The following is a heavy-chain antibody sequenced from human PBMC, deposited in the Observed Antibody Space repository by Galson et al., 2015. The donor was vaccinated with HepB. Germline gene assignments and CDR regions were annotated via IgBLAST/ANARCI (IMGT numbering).Heavy chain of an antibody. V-gene: IGHV5-51*03. CDR1: GYSFNTHW. Sequence: QSGAEVKKPGESLKISCRGSGYSFNTHWIAWVRLMPGKGLEWMGIIYPDDSDTKYSPSFQGQVTISADKSIATAYLQWRTLQASDTAMYYCARRGGGDADGLDVWGQGTTVTVS. CDR2: IYPDDSDT. D-gene: IGHD3-10*01. CDR3: ARRGGGDADGLDV. J-gene: IGHJ6*02.